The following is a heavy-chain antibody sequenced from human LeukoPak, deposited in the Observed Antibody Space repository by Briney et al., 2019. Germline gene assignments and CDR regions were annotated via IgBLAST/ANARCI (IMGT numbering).Heavy chain of an antibody. J-gene: IGHJ6*03. D-gene: IGHD3-9*01. V-gene: IGHV4-34*01. CDR1: GGSFSGYY. Sequence: PSETLSLTCAVYGGSFSGYYWTWIRQSPEKGLEWIGEVNHSGSTKFNPSFKSRVTMSVDTSKNQFSLKLSSVTAADTAVYYCARGGGFVLRYFDWPPHGDYMDVWGKGTTVTVSS. CDR2: VNHSGST. CDR3: ARGGGFVLRYFDWPPHGDYMDV.